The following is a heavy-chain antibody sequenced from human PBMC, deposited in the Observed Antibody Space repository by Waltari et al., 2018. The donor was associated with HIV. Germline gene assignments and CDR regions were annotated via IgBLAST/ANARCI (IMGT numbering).Heavy chain of an antibody. CDR3: ARVMTVSGTSHDAFDI. CDR2: SDHSGSD. D-gene: IGHD6-19*01. CDR1: GYSISSGYY. V-gene: IGHV4-38-2*01. J-gene: IGHJ3*02. Sequence: QVQLQESGPGLVKPSETLSLTCAVSGYSISSGYYWGWIRQPPGKGLEWIGYSDHSGSDYYSPSLKSRVAISVDTSKNQFSLKLSSVTAADTAVYYCARVMTVSGTSHDAFDIWGQGTMVTASS.